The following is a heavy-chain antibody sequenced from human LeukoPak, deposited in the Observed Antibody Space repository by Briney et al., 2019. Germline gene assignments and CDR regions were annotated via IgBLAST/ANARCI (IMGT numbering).Heavy chain of an antibody. D-gene: IGHD3-22*01. CDR1: GYTFTGVY. J-gene: IGHJ4*02. CDR3: ARGGDDSGLYFAY. Sequence: ASVKVSCKSSGYTFTGVYIHWVRQAPGQGLEWMSWINPQSGATNYAQKFQGRVTMTRDMFISTAYMEVTSLRFADTTVYYCARGGDDSGLYFAYWGQGTLVTVSS. V-gene: IGHV1-2*02. CDR2: INPQSGAT.